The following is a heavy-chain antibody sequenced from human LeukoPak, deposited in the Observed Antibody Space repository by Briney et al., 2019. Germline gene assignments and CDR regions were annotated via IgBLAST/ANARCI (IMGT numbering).Heavy chain of an antibody. CDR3: ARAKRWRGVSYFDY. V-gene: IGHV4-34*01. Sequence: SETLSLTCTVSGGSISSYYWSWIRQPPGKGLEWIGEINHSGSTNYNPSLKSRVTISVDTSKNQFSLKLSSVTAADTAVYYCARAKRWRGVSYFDYWGQGTLVTVSS. CDR1: GGSISSYY. J-gene: IGHJ4*02. D-gene: IGHD4-23*01. CDR2: INHSGST.